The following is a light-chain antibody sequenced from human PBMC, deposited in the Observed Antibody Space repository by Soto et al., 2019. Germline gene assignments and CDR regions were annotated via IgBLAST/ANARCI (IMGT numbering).Light chain of an antibody. CDR1: QSISSY. J-gene: IGKJ3*01. Sequence: HSPPSISKSVGDRVTITCRASQSISSYLNWYQQKPGKAPKLLIYAASSLQSGVPSRFSGSGSGTDFTLTISSLQPEDFATYYCQQSYSTPFNFGPGTKVDIK. CDR3: QQSYSTPFN. CDR2: AAS. V-gene: IGKV1-39*01.